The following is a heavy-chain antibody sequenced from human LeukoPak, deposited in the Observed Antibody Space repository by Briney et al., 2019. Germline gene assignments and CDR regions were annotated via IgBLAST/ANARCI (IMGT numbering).Heavy chain of an antibody. Sequence: PGGSLRLSCAASGFTVSSNYMSWVRQAPGKGLEWVSVIYSGGSTYYADSVKGRFTISRDNSKNTLYLQMNSLRAEDTAVYYCARDIFVRSRPTDYWGQGTLVTVSS. CDR1: GFTVSSNY. D-gene: IGHD5-24*01. CDR2: IYSGGST. CDR3: ARDIFVRSRPTDY. J-gene: IGHJ4*02. V-gene: IGHV3-66*01.